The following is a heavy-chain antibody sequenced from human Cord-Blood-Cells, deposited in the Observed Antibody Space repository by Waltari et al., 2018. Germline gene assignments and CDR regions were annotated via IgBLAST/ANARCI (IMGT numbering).Heavy chain of an antibody. V-gene: IGHV1-8*01. CDR2: MTPNSGNT. J-gene: IGHJ4*02. CDR1: GYTFTSYD. Sequence: QVQLVQSGAEVKKPGASVKVSCKASGYTFTSYDINWVRQASGQGLEWLGCMTPNSGNTGYAPKFQGRVTMTRNTAISTAYMELSSLRSEDTAVYYCARGGDSSSFQNDYWSQGTLVTVSS. D-gene: IGHD6-13*01. CDR3: ARGGDSSSFQNDY.